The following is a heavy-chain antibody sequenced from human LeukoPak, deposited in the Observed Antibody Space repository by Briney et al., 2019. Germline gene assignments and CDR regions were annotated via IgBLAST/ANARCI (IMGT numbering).Heavy chain of an antibody. CDR2: ISYDGSNK. Sequence: GGSLRLSCAASGFTFSSYAMHWVRQAPGKGLEWVAVISYDGSNKYYADSVKGRFTISRDNAKNTLYLQMNSLRFEDTAVYYCTRDRRYGGMDVWGQGTTVTVSS. V-gene: IGHV3-30-3*01. J-gene: IGHJ6*02. CDR1: GFTFSSYA. D-gene: IGHD4-17*01. CDR3: TRDRRYGGMDV.